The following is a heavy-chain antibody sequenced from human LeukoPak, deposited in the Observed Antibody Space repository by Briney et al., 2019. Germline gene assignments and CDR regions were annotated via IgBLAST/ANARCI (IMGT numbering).Heavy chain of an antibody. CDR3: ARVISGSSWGFYYHGMDV. V-gene: IGHV1-8*01. D-gene: IGHD1-26*01. CDR1: GYTFTSYD. CDR2: MDPNSGNT. J-gene: IGHJ6*02. Sequence: ASVKVSCKAAGYTFTSYDINVVRQATGQGLEWMGWMDPNSGNTGYAQKFQGRVTMTRTTSISRGYVDLSSRRSEDTAVYSCARVISGSSWGFYYHGMDVWGQGTTVTVSS.